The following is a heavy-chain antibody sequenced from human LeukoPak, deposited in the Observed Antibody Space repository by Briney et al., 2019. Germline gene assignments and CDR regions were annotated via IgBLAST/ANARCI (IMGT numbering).Heavy chain of an antibody. Sequence: GGSLRLSCAASGLTFSSYAMTWVRQAPGKGLEWVSSISVNGGTTYYADSVKGRFTISRDSSKNTLYLQMNSLRAEDTAVYYCVKGGGNVRRYFEYWGQGTLVTVSS. J-gene: IGHJ4*02. CDR1: GLTFSSYA. CDR3: VKGGGNVRRYFEY. CDR2: ISVNGGTT. D-gene: IGHD2-15*01. V-gene: IGHV3-23*01.